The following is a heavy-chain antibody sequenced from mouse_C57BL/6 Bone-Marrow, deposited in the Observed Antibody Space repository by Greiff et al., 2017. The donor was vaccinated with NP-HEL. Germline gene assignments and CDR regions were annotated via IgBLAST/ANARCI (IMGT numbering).Heavy chain of an antibody. J-gene: IGHJ2*01. CDR3: ARYPHGYPYYFDY. Sequence: EVQLVESGGGLVQPGGSLSLSCAASGFTFTDYYMSWVRQPPGKALEWLGFIRNKANGYTTEYSASVKGRFTISRDNSQSVLYLQMNALRAEDSATYYCARYPHGYPYYFDYWGQGTTLTVSS. D-gene: IGHD2-2*01. CDR1: GFTFTDYY. V-gene: IGHV7-3*01. CDR2: IRNKANGYTT.